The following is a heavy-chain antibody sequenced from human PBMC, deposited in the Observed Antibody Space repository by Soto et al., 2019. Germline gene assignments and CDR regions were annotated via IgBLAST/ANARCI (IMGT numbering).Heavy chain of an antibody. CDR2: IYYSGST. J-gene: IGHJ5*02. V-gene: IGHV4-31*03. CDR1: GGSISSGGYY. CDR3: ARELRRYDFSLTDNNWFDP. Sequence: PSETLSLTCTVSGGSISSGGYYWSWIRQHPGKGLEWIGYIYYSGSTYYNPPLKSRVTISVDTSKNQFSLKLSSVTAADTAVYYCARELRRYDFSLTDNNWFDPWGQGTLVTVSS. D-gene: IGHD3-3*01.